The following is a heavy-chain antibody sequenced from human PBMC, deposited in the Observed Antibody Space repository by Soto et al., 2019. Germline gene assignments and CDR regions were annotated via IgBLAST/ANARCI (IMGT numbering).Heavy chain of an antibody. Sequence: ASVKVSCKASGYTFTSYAMHWVRQAPGQRLEWMGWINAGNGNTKYSQKFQGRVTITRDTSASTAYMELSSLRSEDTAVYYCARALDYYGSGSYGFGPDAFDIWGQGTMVTVSS. CDR1: GYTFTSYA. J-gene: IGHJ3*02. V-gene: IGHV1-3*01. CDR2: INAGNGNT. CDR3: ARALDYYGSGSYGFGPDAFDI. D-gene: IGHD3-10*01.